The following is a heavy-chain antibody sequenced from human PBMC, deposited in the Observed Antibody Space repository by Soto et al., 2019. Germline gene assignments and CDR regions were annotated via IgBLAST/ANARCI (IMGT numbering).Heavy chain of an antibody. Sequence: GGSLRLSCSVAGFTVSGSMSWVRQAPGKGLECVSFIHSDGSTHYTDSVRGRFTISRDNSKNTLYLQMDRLRVDDTAVYFCARDASGPFDYWGQGTLVTVSS. CDR3: ARDASGPFDY. D-gene: IGHD6-19*01. J-gene: IGHJ4*02. CDR2: IHSDGST. CDR1: GFTVSGS. V-gene: IGHV3-53*01.